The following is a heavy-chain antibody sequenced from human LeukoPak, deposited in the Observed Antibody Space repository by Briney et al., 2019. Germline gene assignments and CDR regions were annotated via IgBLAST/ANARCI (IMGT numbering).Heavy chain of an antibody. J-gene: IGHJ4*02. CDR1: GFTFSSYW. CDR3: AKDTRAGELKARAAGTTTKQYYFDY. CDR2: INNDGSST. D-gene: IGHD6-13*01. Sequence: GGSLRLSCAASGFTFSSYWMHWVRQAPGKGLVWVSRINNDGSSTSYADSVKGRFTISRDNAKNTLYLQMNSLRAEDTAVYYCAKDTRAGELKARAAGTTTKQYYFDYWGQGTLVTVSS. V-gene: IGHV3-74*01.